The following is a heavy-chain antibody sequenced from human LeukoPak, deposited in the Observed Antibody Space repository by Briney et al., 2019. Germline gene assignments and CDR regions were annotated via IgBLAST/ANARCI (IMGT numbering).Heavy chain of an antibody. CDR1: GGSISSGDYY. J-gene: IGHJ4*02. Sequence: SETLSLTCTVSGGSISSGDYYWSWIRQPPGKGLEWIGYLYYSGSTYYNPSLKSRVTMSLDTSKNQFSLKLSSVTAADTAVYYCAREAXYGDLPVDYWGQGTLVTVSS. CDR3: AREAXYGDLPVDY. D-gene: IGHD4-17*01. V-gene: IGHV4-30-4*01. CDR2: LYYSGST.